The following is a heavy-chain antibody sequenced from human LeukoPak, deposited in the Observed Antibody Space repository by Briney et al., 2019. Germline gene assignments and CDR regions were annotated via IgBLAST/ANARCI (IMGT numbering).Heavy chain of an antibody. Sequence: GESLKISCAASGFTFSSYGMHWVRQAPGKGLEWVAFIRYDGSNKYYADSVKGRFTISRDNSKNTLYLQMNSLRAEDTAVYYCAEYCSGGSCYSDYWGQGTLVTVSS. D-gene: IGHD2-15*01. CDR2: IRYDGSNK. V-gene: IGHV3-30*02. J-gene: IGHJ4*02. CDR1: GFTFSSYG. CDR3: AEYCSGGSCYSDY.